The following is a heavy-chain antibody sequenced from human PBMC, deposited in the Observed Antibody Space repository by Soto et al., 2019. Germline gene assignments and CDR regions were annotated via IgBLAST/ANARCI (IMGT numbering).Heavy chain of an antibody. CDR2: IIPIFGTA. V-gene: IGHV1-69*13. CDR1: GGTFSSYA. CDR3: ARPGSGSYYNLGGMDV. J-gene: IGHJ6*02. Sequence: SVKVSCKASGGTFSSYAISWVRQAPGQGLEWMGGIIPIFGTANYAQKFQGRVTITADESTSTAYMELSSLRSEDTAVYYCARPGSGSYYNLGGMDVWGQGTTVTVSS. D-gene: IGHD3-10*01.